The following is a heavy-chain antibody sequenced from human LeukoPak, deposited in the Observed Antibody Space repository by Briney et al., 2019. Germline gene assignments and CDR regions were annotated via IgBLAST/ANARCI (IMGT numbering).Heavy chain of an antibody. D-gene: IGHD3-9*01. CDR3: ARESYDNPLTIDY. J-gene: IGHJ4*02. CDR2: INPNSGGT. V-gene: IGHV1-2*02. Sequence: ASVKVSCKASGYTFTGYYMHWVRQAPGQGLEWMGWINPNSGGTNYAQKFQGRVTMTRDTSISTAYMELSRLRSDDTAVYYCARESYDNPLTIDYWGQGTLVTVSS. CDR1: GYTFTGYY.